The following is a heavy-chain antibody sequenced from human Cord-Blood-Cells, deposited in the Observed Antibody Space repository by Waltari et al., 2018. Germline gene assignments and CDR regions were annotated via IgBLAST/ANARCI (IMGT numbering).Heavy chain of an antibody. V-gene: IGHV1-2*04. CDR1: GYTFTGYY. CDR2: INPNSGGT. CDR3: ARGDSPAEYSFDY. J-gene: IGHJ4*02. Sequence: QVQLVQSGAEVKKPGASVKVSCKASGYTFTGYYMHWVRQAPGQGLEWMGWINPNSGGTNYAQKFQGWVTMTRATSISTAYMELSRLSSDDTAVYYCARGDSPAEYSFDYWGQGTLVTVSS. D-gene: IGHD6-6*01.